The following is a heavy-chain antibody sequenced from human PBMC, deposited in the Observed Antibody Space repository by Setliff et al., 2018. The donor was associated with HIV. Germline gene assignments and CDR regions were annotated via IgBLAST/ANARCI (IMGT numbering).Heavy chain of an antibody. CDR3: ASRAGLGYMDV. V-gene: IGHV1-18*01. D-gene: IGHD3-16*01. J-gene: IGHJ6*03. CDR1: GFTFTNYA. Sequence: ASVKVSCKASGFTFTNYAIHWVRQAPGHGLERMGWLASYNDDANSAQKFQGRVTMTTDTSTSTAYMELSSLRSEDTAVYYCASRAGLGYMDVWGKGTTVTVSS. CDR2: LASYNDDA.